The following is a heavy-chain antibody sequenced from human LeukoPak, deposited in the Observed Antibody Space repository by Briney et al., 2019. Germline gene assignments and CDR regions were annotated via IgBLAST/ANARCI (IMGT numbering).Heavy chain of an antibody. CDR1: GYTFTSYA. D-gene: IGHD1-26*01. V-gene: IGHV1-3*01. CDR3: ASSGSGSYYWYFDL. J-gene: IGHJ2*01. CDR2: INAGNGNT. Sequence: GASVKVSCKASGYTFTSYAMHWVRQAPGQRLEWMGWINAGNGNTKYSQKFRGRVTITRDTSASTAYMELSSLRSEDTAVYYCASSGSGSYYWYFDLWGRGTLVTVSS.